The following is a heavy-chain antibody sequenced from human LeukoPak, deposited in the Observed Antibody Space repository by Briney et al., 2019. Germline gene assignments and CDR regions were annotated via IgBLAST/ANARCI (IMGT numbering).Heavy chain of an antibody. CDR3: ARDNSVRDEAWWFSP. V-gene: IGHV1-69*13. J-gene: IGHJ5*02. CDR1: GGAFTRYA. Sequence: SVKVSCKASGGAFTRYAISWVRQAPGQGLEWMGGIIPIFGRANYAQKFQGRVTITADEVTSTVYMELSSLRSEDTAVYYCARDNSVRDEAWWFSPWGQGTLVTVSS. D-gene: IGHD5-24*01. CDR2: IIPIFGRA.